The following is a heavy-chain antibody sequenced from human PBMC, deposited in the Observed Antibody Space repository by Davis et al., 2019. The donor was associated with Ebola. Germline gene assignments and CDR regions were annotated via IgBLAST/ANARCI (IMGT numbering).Heavy chain of an antibody. V-gene: IGHV1-18*04. Sequence: AASVKVSCKASGYTFSSYGLIWVRQAPGLGLEWVGWISAYNGATNYAQNVQGRVIMTSDTATTTAYMEVGSLRSDDTAVYYCARAQFPTTSDHWGQGTLVTVSS. CDR2: ISAYNGAT. D-gene: IGHD1-1*01. CDR3: ARAQFPTTSDH. CDR1: GYTFSSYG. J-gene: IGHJ4*02.